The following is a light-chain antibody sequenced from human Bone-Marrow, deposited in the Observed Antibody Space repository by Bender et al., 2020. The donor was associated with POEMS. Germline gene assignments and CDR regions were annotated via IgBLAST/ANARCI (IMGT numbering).Light chain of an antibody. CDR1: SSNIGTNT. CDR2: INN. Sequence: QSVLTQPPSASGTPGQRVTISCSGSSSNIGTNTVHWYQQLPGTAPKLLIYINNQRPSGVPDRFSGSKSGTSASLAISGLQSEDEADYYCAAWEDSLNGWVFGGGTKLTVL. V-gene: IGLV1-44*01. J-gene: IGLJ3*02. CDR3: AAWEDSLNGWV.